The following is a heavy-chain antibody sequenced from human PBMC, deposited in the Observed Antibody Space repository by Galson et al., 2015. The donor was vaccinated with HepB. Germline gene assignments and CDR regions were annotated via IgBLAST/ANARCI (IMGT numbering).Heavy chain of an antibody. CDR2: ISQSGST. D-gene: IGHD5-12*01. CDR3: ARHQRGYSGYSRKLYRTDWHFDY. Sequence: TLSLTCAVYGGSLTIYYWTWIRQPPGKGLEWIGEISQSGSTFHNPSLESRVTISVDTSKNQFSLRLRSVTAADSGVYYCARHQRGYSGYSRKLYRTDWHFDYWGQGTLVTVSS. V-gene: IGHV4-34*01. CDR1: GGSLTIYY. J-gene: IGHJ4*02.